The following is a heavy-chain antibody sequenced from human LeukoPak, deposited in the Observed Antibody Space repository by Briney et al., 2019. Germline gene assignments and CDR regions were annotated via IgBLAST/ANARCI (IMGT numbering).Heavy chain of an antibody. CDR3: ARGGPYYYGSGSYWRS. Sequence: SETLSLTCAVYGGSFSGYYWSWIRQPPGKGLEWIGEINHSGSTNYNPSLKSRVTISVDTSKNQFSLKLSSVTAADTAVYYCARGGPYYYGSGSYWRSWGQGTMVTVSS. CDR1: GGSFSGYY. D-gene: IGHD3-10*01. J-gene: IGHJ3*01. V-gene: IGHV4-34*01. CDR2: INHSGST.